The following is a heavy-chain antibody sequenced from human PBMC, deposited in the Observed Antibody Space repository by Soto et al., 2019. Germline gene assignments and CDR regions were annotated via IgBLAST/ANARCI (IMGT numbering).Heavy chain of an antibody. D-gene: IGHD2-15*01. CDR3: ARGAYCSGGSCYWWFDP. CDR1: GDSVSSNSAA. J-gene: IGHJ5*02. Sequence: QTLSLTCAISGDSVSSNSAAWNWIRQSPSRGLEWLGRTYYRSKWYNDYAVSVKSRITINPDTSKNQFSLQLNSLTPEDTAVYYCARGAYCSGGSCYWWFDPWGQGTMVTVSS. CDR2: TYYRSKWYN. V-gene: IGHV6-1*01.